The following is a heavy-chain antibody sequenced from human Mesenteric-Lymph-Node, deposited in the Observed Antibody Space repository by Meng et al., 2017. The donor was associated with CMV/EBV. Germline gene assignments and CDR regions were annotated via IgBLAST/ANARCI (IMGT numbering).Heavy chain of an antibody. CDR3: AHRRQGLIAAAGTKPVYNWFDP. Sequence: WNRQSPGKALEWLALMYWDDDKRYSPSLKSRLTITKDTSKNQVVLTMTNMDPVDTATYYCAHRRQGLIAAAGTKPVYNWFDPWGQGTLVTVSS. D-gene: IGHD6-13*01. J-gene: IGHJ5*02. CDR2: MYWDDDK. V-gene: IGHV2-5*02.